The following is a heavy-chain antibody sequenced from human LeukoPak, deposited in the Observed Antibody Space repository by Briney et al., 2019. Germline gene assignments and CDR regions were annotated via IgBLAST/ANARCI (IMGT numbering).Heavy chain of an antibody. CDR3: ARQAGYCSSTSCYTSWFDP. D-gene: IGHD2-2*02. Sequence: PSETLSLTCTVSGGSISSYYWSWIRQPPGKGLEWIGYIYTSGSTNYNPSLKSRVTISVDTSKNQFSLKLSSVTAADTAVYYCARQAGYCSSTSCYTSWFDPWGQGTLVTVSS. V-gene: IGHV4-4*09. CDR2: IYTSGST. CDR1: GGSISSYY. J-gene: IGHJ5*02.